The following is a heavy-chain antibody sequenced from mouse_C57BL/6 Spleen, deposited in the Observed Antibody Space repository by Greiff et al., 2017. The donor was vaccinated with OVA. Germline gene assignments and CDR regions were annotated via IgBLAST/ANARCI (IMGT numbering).Heavy chain of an antibody. CDR2: IDPEDGET. CDR3: AGTYAEYEEGYSFDY. J-gene: IGHJ2*01. CDR1: GFNIKDYY. Sequence: VQLQQSGAELVKPGASVKLSCTASGFNIKDYYMHWVKQRTEQGLEWIGRIDPEDGETKYAPKFQGKATITADTSSNTAYLQLSSLTSEDTAVSYSAGTYAEYEEGYSFDYWGPGTTLTVSP. D-gene: IGHD2-13*01. V-gene: IGHV14-2*01.